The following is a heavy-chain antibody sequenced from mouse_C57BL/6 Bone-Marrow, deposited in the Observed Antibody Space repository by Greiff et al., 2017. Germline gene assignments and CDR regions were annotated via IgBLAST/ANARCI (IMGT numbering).Heavy chain of an antibody. CDR3: ARRNSSGYPYYAMDY. J-gene: IGHJ4*01. D-gene: IGHD3-2*02. CDR1: GYTFTSYW. V-gene: IGHV1-61*01. Sequence: QVQLKQPGAELVRPGSSVKLSCKASGYTFTSYWMDWVKQRPGQGLEWIGHIYPSDSETHYNQKFKDKATLTVDKSSSTAYMQLSSLTSEDSAVYYCARRNSSGYPYYAMDYWGQGTSVTVSS. CDR2: IYPSDSET.